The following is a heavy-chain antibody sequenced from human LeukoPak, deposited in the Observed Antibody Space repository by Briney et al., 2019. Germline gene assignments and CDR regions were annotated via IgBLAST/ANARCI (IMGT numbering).Heavy chain of an antibody. D-gene: IGHD2-2*01. Sequence: ETLSLTCTVSGGSISSYYWSWIRQPPGKGLEWVANIKQDGSEKYYVDSVKGRFTISRDNAKNSLYLQMNSLRAEDTAVYYCARELGYCSSTSCLYYYYMDVWGKGTTVTVSS. CDR2: IKQDGSEK. V-gene: IGHV3-7*01. CDR3: ARELGYCSSTSCLYYYYMDV. J-gene: IGHJ6*03. CDR1: GGSISSYY.